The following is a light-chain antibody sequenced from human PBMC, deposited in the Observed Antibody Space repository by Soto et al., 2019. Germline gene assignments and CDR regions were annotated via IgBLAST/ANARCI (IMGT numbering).Light chain of an antibody. CDR3: QHCGR. CDR1: QNINNF. J-gene: IGKJ1*01. Sequence: VLTQSPATLSLSPGDRATLSCRAGQNINNFIAWYQHKPGQAPRLLIYDASNRATGIPGRFSGSGYGTDFTLVIIRVESENSAVYYCQHCGRFGQGTKVDIK. CDR2: DAS. V-gene: IGKV3-11*01.